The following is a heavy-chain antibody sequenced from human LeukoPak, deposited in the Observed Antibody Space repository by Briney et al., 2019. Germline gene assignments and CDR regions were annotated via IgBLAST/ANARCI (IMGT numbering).Heavy chain of an antibody. D-gene: IGHD6-13*01. J-gene: IGHJ4*02. CDR3: ARGRKQQLVLSNFDY. CDR1: GYTFTSYG. V-gene: IGHV1-18*01. Sequence: ASVKVSCKASGYTFTSYGISWVRQAPGQGLEWMGWISAYNGNTNYAQKLQGRVTMTTDTSTSTAYMELRSLRSDDTAVYYCARGRKQQLVLSNFDYWGQGTLVTVSS. CDR2: ISAYNGNT.